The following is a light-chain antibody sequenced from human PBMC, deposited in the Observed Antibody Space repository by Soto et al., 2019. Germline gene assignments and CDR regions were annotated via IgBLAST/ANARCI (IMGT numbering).Light chain of an antibody. Sequence: EIVLTQSPGTLSLSPGERATLSCRASQSVSRYLAWYQQKPGQAPRLLIYGASSRATGIPDRFSGSGSGTDITLTISRLEPEDFAVYYCQQYGSSPWTFGQGTKVDIK. CDR3: QQYGSSPWT. CDR2: GAS. J-gene: IGKJ1*01. V-gene: IGKV3-20*01. CDR1: QSVSRY.